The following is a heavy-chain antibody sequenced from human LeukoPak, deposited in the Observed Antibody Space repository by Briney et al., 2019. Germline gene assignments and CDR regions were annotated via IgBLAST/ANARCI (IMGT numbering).Heavy chain of an antibody. CDR3: ARDLFTPRTITRHLL. J-gene: IGHJ3*01. D-gene: IGHD3-9*01. CDR1: GFTFSSHS. V-gene: IGHV3-21*01. CDR2: ISTSSRYI. Sequence: GGSLRLSCAASGFTFSSHSMNWVRQAPGKGLEWVSSISTSSRYIYYADSVKGRFTISRDNAKNSLYLQMNSLRAEDTAVYYCARDLFTPRTITRHLLWGQGTMVTVSS.